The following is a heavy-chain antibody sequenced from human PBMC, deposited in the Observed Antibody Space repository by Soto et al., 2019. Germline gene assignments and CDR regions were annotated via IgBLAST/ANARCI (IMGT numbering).Heavy chain of an antibody. V-gene: IGHV3-53*01. D-gene: IGHD6-19*01. J-gene: IGHJ3*02. CDR3: ARPGYSSGWYRFDI. Sequence: GGSLRLSCAASGFTVSSNYMSWVRQAPGKGLEWVSVIYSGGSTYYADSVKGRFTISRDNSKNTLYLQMNSLRAGDTAVYYCARPGYSSGWYRFDIWGQGTMVTVSS. CDR1: GFTVSSNY. CDR2: IYSGGST.